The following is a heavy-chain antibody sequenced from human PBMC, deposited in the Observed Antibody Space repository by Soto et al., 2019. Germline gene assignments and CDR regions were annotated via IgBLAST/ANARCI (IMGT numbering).Heavy chain of an antibody. D-gene: IGHD4-17*01. CDR2: IYPGDSDT. CDR3: ALHDDYGGNSPLYY. CDR1: GYSFTSYW. Sequence: GESLKISCKGSGYSFTSYWIGWVRQMPGKGLECMGIIYPGDSDTRYSPSFQGQVTISADKSISTAYLQWSSLKASDTAIYYCALHDDYGGNSPLYYCGQGTLVPVSS. J-gene: IGHJ4*02. V-gene: IGHV5-51*01.